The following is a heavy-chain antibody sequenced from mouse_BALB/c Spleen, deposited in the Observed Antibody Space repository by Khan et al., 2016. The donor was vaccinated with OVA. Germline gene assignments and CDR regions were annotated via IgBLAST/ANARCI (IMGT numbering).Heavy chain of an antibody. D-gene: IGHD1-3*01. CDR1: GFSLTSYG. J-gene: IGHJ2*01. Sequence: QVQLKESGPGLVAPSQSLSITCTVSGFSLTSYGVHWVRQPPGKGLEWLGVIWAGGSTNYNSALMSRLSISKDNSKSQVFLKRNSLHTDDTAMYYCARLEDIWGQGTTLTVSS. V-gene: IGHV2-9*02. CDR2: IWAGGST. CDR3: ARLEDI.